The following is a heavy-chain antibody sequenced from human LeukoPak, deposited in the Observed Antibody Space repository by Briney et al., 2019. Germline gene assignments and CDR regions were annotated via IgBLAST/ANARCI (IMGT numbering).Heavy chain of an antibody. J-gene: IGHJ4*02. CDR1: GYTFTNYA. Sequence: ASVKVSCKASGYTFTNYAINWVRQAPGQRLEWMGWISAGNDNTKYSQKFQGRVTISRDASANTAYMELSSLGSEDAAVYYCARGIWVRHNNGYYLDSWGQGTLVTVSS. V-gene: IGHV1-3*01. D-gene: IGHD3-22*01. CDR3: ARGIWVRHNNGYYLDS. CDR2: ISAGNDNT.